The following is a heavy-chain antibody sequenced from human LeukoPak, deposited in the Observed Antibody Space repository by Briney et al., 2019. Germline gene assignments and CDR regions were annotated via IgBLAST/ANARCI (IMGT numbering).Heavy chain of an antibody. J-gene: IGHJ4*02. V-gene: IGHV3-21*01. D-gene: IGHD3-10*01. CDR3: AKSPTKAGSYFDY. CDR1: GFTFSSYS. Sequence: PGGSLRLSCAASGFTFSSYSMNWVRQAPGKGLEWVSSISSSSSYIYYADSVKGRFTISRDNAKNSLYLQMNSLRAEDTAVYYCAKSPTKAGSYFDYWGQGTLVTVSS. CDR2: ISSSSSYI.